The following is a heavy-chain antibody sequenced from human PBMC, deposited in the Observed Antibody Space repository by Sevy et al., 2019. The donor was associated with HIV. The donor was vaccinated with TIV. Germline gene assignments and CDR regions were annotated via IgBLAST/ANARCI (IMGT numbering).Heavy chain of an antibody. J-gene: IGHJ6*02. CDR1: GFTFSDSW. V-gene: IGHV3-7*01. Sequence: GGSLRLSCAASGFTFSDSWMTWVRQAPGKGLEWVANIKEDGNERYYVDSVKGGFTLSRDNAKMSVYLELTSLRVEDSAIYYCARGRRNWGLGGLDVWGQGTTVTVSS. CDR2: IKEDGNER. D-gene: IGHD3-16*01. CDR3: ARGRRNWGLGGLDV.